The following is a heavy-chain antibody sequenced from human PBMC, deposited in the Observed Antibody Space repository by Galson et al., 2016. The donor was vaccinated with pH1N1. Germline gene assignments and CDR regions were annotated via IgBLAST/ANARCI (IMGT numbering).Heavy chain of an antibody. V-gene: IGHV4-61*09. CDR1: GGSISSGSYY. J-gene: IGHJ4*02. Sequence: TLSLTCTVSGGSISSGSYYWSWIRQPAGKGLEWIGYIYTSGSTSCNPSLKSRVTMSVDTSKNQFSLKLTSVTAAATAVYYCARGLAVACTFCFDSWGQGTLVTVSS. CDR2: IYTSGST. CDR3: ARGLAVACTFCFDS. D-gene: IGHD6-19*01.